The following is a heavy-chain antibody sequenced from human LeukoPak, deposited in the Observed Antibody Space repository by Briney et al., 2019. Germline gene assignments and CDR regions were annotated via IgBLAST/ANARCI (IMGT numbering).Heavy chain of an antibody. J-gene: IGHJ3*02. CDR2: IKTDGSGK. CDR3: VSAVRGSSFAI. Sequence: PGGSLRLSCAASGFIFSNYWMGWVRQAPGKGLESLANIKTDGSGKYYVDSVKGRFSISRDNAKNSLYLQMNSLRAEDTAVYYCVSAVRGSSFAICGQGTKVTVSS. V-gene: IGHV3-7*03. D-gene: IGHD3-10*02. CDR1: GFIFSNYW.